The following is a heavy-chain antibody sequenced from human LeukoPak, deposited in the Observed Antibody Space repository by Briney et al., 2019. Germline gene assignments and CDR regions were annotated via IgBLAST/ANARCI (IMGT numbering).Heavy chain of an antibody. D-gene: IGHD6-19*01. CDR3: ARVKAVANYYYYYMDV. V-gene: IGHV3-30*19. CDR2: ISYDGSNK. Sequence: GFTFXXYSMNWVRQAPGKGLEWVAVISYDGSNKYYADSVKGRFTISRDNSKNTLYLQMNSLRAEDTAVYYCARVKAVANYYYYYMDVWGKGTTVTVSS. J-gene: IGHJ6*03. CDR1: GFTFXXYS.